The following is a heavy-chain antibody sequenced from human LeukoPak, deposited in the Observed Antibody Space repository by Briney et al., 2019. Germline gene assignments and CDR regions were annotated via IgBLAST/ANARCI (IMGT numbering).Heavy chain of an antibody. D-gene: IGHD6-19*01. CDR3: ARVATPDVSSPLDF. CDR2: IFSRGGA. CDR1: GGSITGFF. Sequence: SETLSLTCAVSGGSITGFFWTWIRQPAGEGLQYIGRIFSRGGANYNPSLQSRVAMSVDTSQNLFSLKLTSVTAADTAVYFCARVATPDVSSPLDFWGQGILVTVS. J-gene: IGHJ4*02. V-gene: IGHV4-4*07.